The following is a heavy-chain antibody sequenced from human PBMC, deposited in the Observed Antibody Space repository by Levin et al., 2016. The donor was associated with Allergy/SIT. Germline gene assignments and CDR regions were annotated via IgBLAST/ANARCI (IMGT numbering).Heavy chain of an antibody. CDR1: GFTFSSYA. CDR2: ISYDGSNK. Sequence: GESLKISCAASGFTFSSYAMHWVRQAPGKGLEWVAVISYDGSNKYYADSVKGRFTISRDNSKNTLYLQMNSLRAEDTAVYYCAKDLGATTNWFDPWGQGTLVTVSS. V-gene: IGHV3-30-3*01. D-gene: IGHD1-26*01. CDR3: AKDLGATTNWFDP. J-gene: IGHJ5*02.